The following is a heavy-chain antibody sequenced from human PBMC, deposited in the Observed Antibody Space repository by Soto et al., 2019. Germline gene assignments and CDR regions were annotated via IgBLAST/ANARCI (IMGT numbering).Heavy chain of an antibody. V-gene: IGHV5-51*01. CDR1: GYSFTSYW. CDR3: ASSRSTRGYGMDV. J-gene: IGHJ6*02. D-gene: IGHD3-10*01. Sequence: GESLKISCKGSGYSFTSYWIGWVRQMPGKGLEWMGIIYPADSDTRYSPSFQGQVTISADKSISTAYLQWSSLKASDTAMYYCASSRSTRGYGMDVWGQGTTVTVSS. CDR2: IYPADSDT.